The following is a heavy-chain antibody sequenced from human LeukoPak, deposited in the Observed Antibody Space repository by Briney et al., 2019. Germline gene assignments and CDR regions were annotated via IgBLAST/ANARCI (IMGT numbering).Heavy chain of an antibody. Sequence: ASVKVSCTSSGYTFTSYYIHWVRQAPGQGLAWMGIINPSGGSTSYAQKFQGRVTMTRDMSTSTVYMELRSLRPEDTAVYYCARKITMIHGNWFDPWGQGTLVTVSS. CDR2: INPSGGST. D-gene: IGHD3-22*01. J-gene: IGHJ5*02. CDR3: ARKITMIHGNWFDP. V-gene: IGHV1-46*01. CDR1: GYTFTSYY.